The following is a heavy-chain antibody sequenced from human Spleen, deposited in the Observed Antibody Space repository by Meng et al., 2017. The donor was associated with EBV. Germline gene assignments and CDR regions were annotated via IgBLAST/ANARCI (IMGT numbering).Heavy chain of an antibody. V-gene: IGHV4-39*07. Sequence: PQLQESGPGLVKPSETLSLPCTVSGGSISSTDYYWGWIRQPPGKGLEWIGSIFYTGITYYNPSLKSRVTISVDTSRNQFSLRLTSVTAADTAVYYCARDPLIYGDYTDYWGQGTLVTVSS. J-gene: IGHJ4*02. CDR3: ARDPLIYGDYTDY. D-gene: IGHD4-17*01. CDR1: GGSISSTDYY. CDR2: IFYTGIT.